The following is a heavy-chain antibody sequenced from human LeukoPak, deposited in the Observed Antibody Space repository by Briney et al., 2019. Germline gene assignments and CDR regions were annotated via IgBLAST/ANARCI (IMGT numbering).Heavy chain of an antibody. V-gene: IGHV1-2*02. J-gene: IGHJ4*02. Sequence: ASVKVSCKASGYTFTDYYMHWVRQAPGQGLEWMGWIDPNSGGTNYAQKFQGRVTMTRDTSISTAYMELSRLRSDDTAVYYCARDLPYSSSWESIDYWGQGTLVTVSS. CDR2: IDPNSGGT. D-gene: IGHD6-13*01. CDR3: ARDLPYSSSWESIDY. CDR1: GYTFTDYY.